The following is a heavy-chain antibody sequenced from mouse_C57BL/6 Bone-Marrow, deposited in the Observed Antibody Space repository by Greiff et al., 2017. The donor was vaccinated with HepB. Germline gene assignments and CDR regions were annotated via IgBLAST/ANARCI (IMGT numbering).Heavy chain of an antibody. CDR2: ISNGGGST. Sequence: EVKVVESGGGLVQPGGSLKLSCAASGFTFSDYYMYWVRQTPEKRLEWVAYISNGGGSTYYPDTVKGRFTISRDNAKNTLYLQMSRLKSEDTAMYYCARQRVTTNYAMDYWGQGASVTVSS. J-gene: IGHJ4*01. CDR3: ARQRVTTNYAMDY. CDR1: GFTFSDYY. V-gene: IGHV5-12*01. D-gene: IGHD2-2*01.